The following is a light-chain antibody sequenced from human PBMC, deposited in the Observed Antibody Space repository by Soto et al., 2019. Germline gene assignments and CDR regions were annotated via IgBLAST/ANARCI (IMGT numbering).Light chain of an antibody. Sequence: EIVLTQSPATLSLSPGERATLSCRASQNVSSYLAWYQQKPGQAPRLLIYDASNRAIGIPARFSGSGSGTDFTLTISSLQPGDFAVYFCQQRSNWPRLTFGGGTKVDIK. J-gene: IGKJ4*01. CDR3: QQRSNWPRLT. V-gene: IGKV3-11*01. CDR2: DAS. CDR1: QNVSSY.